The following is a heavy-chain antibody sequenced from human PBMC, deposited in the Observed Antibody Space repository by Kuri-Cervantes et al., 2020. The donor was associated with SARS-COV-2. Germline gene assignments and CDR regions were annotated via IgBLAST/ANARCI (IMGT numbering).Heavy chain of an antibody. CDR2: INPDGSYT. D-gene: IGHD3-16*02. Sequence: GESLKISCAASGFTFSGHWIHWVRQAPGKGLVWVSRINPDGSYTNNADSVKGRFTLSRDNAKNMLFLQMNSLRAEDTAVYYCARRVISYWYFDLWGRGTLVTVSS. V-gene: IGHV3-74*01. J-gene: IGHJ2*01. CDR3: ARRVISYWYFDL. CDR1: GFTFSGHW.